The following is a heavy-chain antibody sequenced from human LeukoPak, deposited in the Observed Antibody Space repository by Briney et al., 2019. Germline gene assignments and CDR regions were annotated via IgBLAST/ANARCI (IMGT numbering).Heavy chain of an antibody. CDR1: GFTFSSYS. CDR2: IGCSSSYI. CDR3: AKEMYSSSWLFDY. V-gene: IGHV3-21*01. Sequence: GGSLRLSCAASGFTFSSYSMNWVRQAPGKGLDWVSSIGCSSSYIFYADSVKGRFTISRDNAKNSLYLQMNSLRAEDTAVYYCAKEMYSSSWLFDYWGQGTLVTVSS. J-gene: IGHJ4*02. D-gene: IGHD6-13*01.